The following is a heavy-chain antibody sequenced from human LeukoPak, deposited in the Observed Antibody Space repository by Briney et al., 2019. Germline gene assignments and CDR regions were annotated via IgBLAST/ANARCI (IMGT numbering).Heavy chain of an antibody. D-gene: IGHD6-19*01. CDR2: ISWNSGSI. J-gene: IGHJ6*02. Sequence: PGRSLRLSCAASGFTFDDYAMHWVRQAPGKGLEWVSGISWNSGSIGYADSVKGRFTISRDNAKNSLYLQMNSLRAEDTASYYCAKDIAVAGTGGMDVWGQGTTVTVSS. CDR3: AKDIAVAGTGGMDV. V-gene: IGHV3-9*01. CDR1: GFTFDDYA.